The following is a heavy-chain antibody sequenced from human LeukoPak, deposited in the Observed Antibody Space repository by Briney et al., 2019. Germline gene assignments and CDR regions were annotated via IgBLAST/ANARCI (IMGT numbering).Heavy chain of an antibody. D-gene: IGHD3-22*01. J-gene: IGHJ4*02. CDR3: ARDLKDYYDSSGYYVKFGFDY. CDR1: GFTFSSYS. CDR2: ISSSSSYI. Sequence: GGSLRLSCAASGFTFSSYSMTWVRQAPGKGLEWVSSISSSSSYIYYADSVKGRFTISRDNAKNSLYLQMNSLRAEDTAVYYCARDLKDYYDSSGYYVKFGFDYWGQGTLVTVSS. V-gene: IGHV3-21*01.